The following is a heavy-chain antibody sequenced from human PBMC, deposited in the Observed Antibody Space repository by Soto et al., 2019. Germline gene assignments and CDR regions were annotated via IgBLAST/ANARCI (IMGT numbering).Heavy chain of an antibody. CDR1: VFTFSSYA. V-gene: IGHV3-30-3*01. J-gene: IGHJ4*02. CDR3: ARDRRVGNGYNLGVDY. CDR2: ISFDGINK. Sequence: QVQLVESGGGVVQPERSLRLSCAASVFTFSSYAIHWVRQAPAKGLEWVAGISFDGINKAYSDYVKGQFTSSRDNSKNTLYLQMTSLRADDTAVDSCARDRRVGNGYNLGVDYWGQGTLVTVSS. D-gene: IGHD5-12*01.